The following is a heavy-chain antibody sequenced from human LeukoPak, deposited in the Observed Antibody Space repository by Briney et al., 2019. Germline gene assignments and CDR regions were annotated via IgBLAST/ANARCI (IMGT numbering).Heavy chain of an antibody. D-gene: IGHD6-19*01. CDR3: ARPGIAVAGEFFDY. J-gene: IGHJ4*02. CDR1: GFTFSSYS. V-gene: IGHV3-21*01. Sequence: GALRLSCAASGFTFSSYSMNWVRQAPGKGLEWVSFIRSSSSYIYYADSVKGRFTISRDNAKNSLYLQMNSLRAEDTAVYYCARPGIAVAGEFFDYWGQGTLVTVSS. CDR2: IRSSSSYI.